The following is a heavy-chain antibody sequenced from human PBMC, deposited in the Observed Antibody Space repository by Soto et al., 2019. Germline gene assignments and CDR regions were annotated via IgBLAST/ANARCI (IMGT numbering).Heavy chain of an antibody. V-gene: IGHV1-18*04. CDR2: TNIENTTA. CDR3: AGGPSSFVPFQVDS. Sequence: QIQLVQSGPEVMQPGASVRVTCKASQQSLTKFGFSWVRQAPGQGLDWMGWTNIENTTAIYAQTCQDRFIMTSDTATNTASMELRSLTSDDTAIYYCAGGPSSFVPFQVDSWGQGTLVTVSS. D-gene: IGHD6-6*01. CDR1: QQSLTKFG. J-gene: IGHJ4*02.